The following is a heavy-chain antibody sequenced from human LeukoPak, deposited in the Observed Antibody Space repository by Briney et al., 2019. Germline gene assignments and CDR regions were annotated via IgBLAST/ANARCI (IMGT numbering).Heavy chain of an antibody. CDR3: ARGVYSDFTNDY. CDR2: INHSGST. J-gene: IGHJ4*02. Sequence: SETLSLTCAVYGGSFSGYYWSWIRQPPGKGLEWIGEINHSGSTNYNPSLKSRVTISVDTSKNQFSLKLSSVTDADTAVYYCARGVYSDFTNDYWGQGTLVTVSS. V-gene: IGHV4-34*01. D-gene: IGHD4-11*01. CDR1: GGSFSGYY.